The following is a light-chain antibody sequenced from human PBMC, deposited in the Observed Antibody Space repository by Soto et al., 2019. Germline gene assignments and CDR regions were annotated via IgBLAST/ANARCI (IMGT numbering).Light chain of an antibody. CDR2: DAS. CDR1: QSVNIY. J-gene: IGKJ4*01. CDR3: QQYNDWPPA. Sequence: IVLAPFPAPPSLSPGGRAPLSCRASQSVNIYLAWYQQKPGQXPRXXIYDASNRATGIPARFRGSGSGTELTLTIDSLQSEDFEVYYCQQYNDWPPAFGGGTKVDIK. V-gene: IGKV3-15*01.